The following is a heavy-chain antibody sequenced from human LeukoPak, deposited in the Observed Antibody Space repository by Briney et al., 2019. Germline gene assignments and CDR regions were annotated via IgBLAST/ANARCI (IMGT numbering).Heavy chain of an antibody. Sequence: GGSLRLSCAASGFTFSSYSMIWVRQAPGKGLEYVSAISSHGGSTYYANSVKGRFTISRDNSKNMLYLQMGSLRAEDMAVYYCATSKGTGIAARPIDYWGQGTLVTVSS. J-gene: IGHJ4*02. CDR3: ATSKGTGIAARPIDY. V-gene: IGHV3-64*01. CDR1: GFTFSSYS. CDR2: ISSHGGST. D-gene: IGHD6-6*01.